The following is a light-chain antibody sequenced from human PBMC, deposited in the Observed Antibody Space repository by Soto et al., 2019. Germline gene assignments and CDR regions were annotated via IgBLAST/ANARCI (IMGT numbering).Light chain of an antibody. CDR1: RGHSTYA. V-gene: IGLV4-69*01. J-gene: IGLJ3*02. CDR3: QTWATVPDGV. Sequence: QPVLTQSPSASASLGASVKLTCTLSRGHSTYAIAWHQQQPEKGPRYLMKLDSDGSHSKGDGIPDRFSGSSSGAERYLTISSLQSEDEADYYCQTWATVPDGVFGGGTKLTVL. CDR2: LDSDGSH.